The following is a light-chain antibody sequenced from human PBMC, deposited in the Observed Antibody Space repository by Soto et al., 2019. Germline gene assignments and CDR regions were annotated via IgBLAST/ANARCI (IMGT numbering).Light chain of an antibody. V-gene: IGKV1-5*03. Sequence: DIQMTQSPSTLSAYVGDRVTITCRASQSISRWLAWYQQKPGKAPKLLTFEASSLESVVQSRFSGSGSGTEFTSTISSLQPDDVATDYYQQYNSYTLYTFGPGTKLEIK. CDR1: QSISRW. CDR2: EAS. CDR3: QQYNSYTLYT. J-gene: IGKJ2*01.